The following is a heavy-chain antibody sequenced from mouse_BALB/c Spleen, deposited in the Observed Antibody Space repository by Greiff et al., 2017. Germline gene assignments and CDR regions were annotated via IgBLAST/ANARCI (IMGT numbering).Heavy chain of an antibody. CDR3: ARMVNYYAMDY. D-gene: IGHD2-13*01. CDR1: GFTFSSYG. Sequence: EVQLQESGGDLVKPGGSLKLSCAASGFTFSSYGMSWVRQTPDKRLEWVATISSGGSYTYYPDSVKGRFTISRDNAKNTLYLQMSSLKSEDTAMYYCARMVNYYAMDYWGQGTSVTVSS. J-gene: IGHJ4*01. V-gene: IGHV5-6*01. CDR2: ISSGGSYT.